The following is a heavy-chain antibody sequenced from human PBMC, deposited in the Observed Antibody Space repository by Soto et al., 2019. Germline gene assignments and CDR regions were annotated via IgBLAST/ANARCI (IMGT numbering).Heavy chain of an antibody. Sequence: SETLSLTCTVSGDSISTFYWSWIRQPPGKGLEWIGYIYYSGSTLYNPSLKRRVTISVDTAKNQFSLRLNSLTAADTAVYYCASGWMAAFDTWGQGTLVTVSS. CDR2: IYYSGST. V-gene: IGHV4-59*01. CDR3: ASGWMAAFDT. CDR1: GDSISTFY. J-gene: IGHJ5*02. D-gene: IGHD2-2*03.